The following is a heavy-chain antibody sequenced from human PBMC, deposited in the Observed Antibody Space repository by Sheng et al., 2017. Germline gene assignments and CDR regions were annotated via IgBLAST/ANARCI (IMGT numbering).Heavy chain of an antibody. J-gene: IGHJ5*01. D-gene: IGHD5-12*01. CDR2: IWYDGSNK. V-gene: IGHV3-33*01. Sequence: QVQLVESGGGVVQPGRSLRLSCAASGFTFSSYGMHWVRQAPGKGLEWVAVIWYDGSNKYYADSVKGRFTISRDDFKNTLYLEMNSLRVEDTAVYYCARVGGDGYKYDSWGQGTLVTVSS. CDR3: ARVGGDGYKYDS. CDR1: GFTFSSYG.